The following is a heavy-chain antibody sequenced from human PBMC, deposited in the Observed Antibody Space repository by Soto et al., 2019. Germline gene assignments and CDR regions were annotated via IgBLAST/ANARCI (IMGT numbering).Heavy chain of an antibody. J-gene: IGHJ4*02. V-gene: IGHV1-18*01. CDR2: ISAYNGNT. Sequence: QIQLVQSGAEVKKPGASVKVSCKASGYTFSSYHITWVRQAPGQGLEWMGWISAYNGNTNYAQNLQGRVTMTTDPSTSTAYMELRTLRSDDTAVYYCARDLPPVDYWGQGTLVTVSS. CDR1: GYTFSSYH. CDR3: ARDLPPVDY.